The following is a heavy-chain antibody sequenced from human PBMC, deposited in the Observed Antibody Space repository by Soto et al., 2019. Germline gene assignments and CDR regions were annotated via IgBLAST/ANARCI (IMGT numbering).Heavy chain of an antibody. CDR1: GGSFSGYY. CDR2: INHSGST. D-gene: IGHD6-13*01. CDR3: ARVRSSWYAFDI. Sequence: SETLSLTCAVYGGSFSGYYWSWIRQPPGKGLEWIGEINHSGSTNYNPSLKSRVTISVDTSKNQISFKLTSVTAADTAVYCCARVRSSWYAFDIWGQGTMVTVSS. V-gene: IGHV4-34*01. J-gene: IGHJ3*02.